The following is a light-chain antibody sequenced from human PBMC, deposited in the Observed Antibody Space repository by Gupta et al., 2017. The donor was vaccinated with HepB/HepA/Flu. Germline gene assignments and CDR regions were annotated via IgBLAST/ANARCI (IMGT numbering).Light chain of an antibody. V-gene: IGKV1-39*01. Sequence: DILMTQSPSSLSASVGDRVTITCRASQSIVIYLSWYQQKPGKAPKLLIYAATNWQSGVPSRFSGSGSGTDFTLTISRLQPDDFATYYWQQSYSANTFGGGTKVEIK. J-gene: IGKJ4*01. CDR3: QQSYSANT. CDR1: QSIVIY. CDR2: AAT.